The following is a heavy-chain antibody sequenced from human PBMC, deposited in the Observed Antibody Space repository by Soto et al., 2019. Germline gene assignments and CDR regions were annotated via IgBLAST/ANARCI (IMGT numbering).Heavy chain of an antibody. CDR2: IGTAGDT. Sequence: RLSCAAPVFTLRSYDMHCVRQATGKGLGWVSAIGTAGDTYYPGSVKGRFTISRENAKNSLYLQMNSLRAGDTAVYYCARAAHAHYDFWSGYYYYMDVWGKGTTVTVSS. J-gene: IGHJ6*03. V-gene: IGHV3-13*01. CDR3: ARAAHAHYDFWSGYYYYMDV. CDR1: VFTLRSYD. D-gene: IGHD3-3*01.